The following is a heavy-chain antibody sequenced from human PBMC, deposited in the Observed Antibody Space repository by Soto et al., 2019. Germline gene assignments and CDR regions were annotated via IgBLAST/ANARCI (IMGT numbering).Heavy chain of an antibody. D-gene: IGHD3-22*01. CDR3: ERDYYYDAENYFDF. Sequence: GGSLRLSCAVSGFTFSRYSMNWVRQAPGKGLEWVSYISSSSSSVYYADSVKGRFTISRDNARNSLYLQMNSLRDEDTAVYYCERDYYYDAENYFDFWGQGTLVTVSS. V-gene: IGHV3-48*02. CDR2: ISSSSSSV. J-gene: IGHJ4*02. CDR1: GFTFSRYS.